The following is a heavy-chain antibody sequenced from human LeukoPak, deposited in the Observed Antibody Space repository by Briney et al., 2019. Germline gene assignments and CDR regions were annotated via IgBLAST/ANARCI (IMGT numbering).Heavy chain of an antibody. CDR1: GFTFSNYW. V-gene: IGHV3-7*01. Sequence: GGSLRLSCAASGFTFSNYWMTWVRQSPGKGLEWVAIIKQDGSDKYYVDSVKGRFTISRDNAKNSLYLQMNSLRAEDTAVYYCARSGYTYGFDYWGQGALVTVSS. D-gene: IGHD5-18*01. J-gene: IGHJ4*02. CDR2: IKQDGSDK. CDR3: ARSGYTYGFDY.